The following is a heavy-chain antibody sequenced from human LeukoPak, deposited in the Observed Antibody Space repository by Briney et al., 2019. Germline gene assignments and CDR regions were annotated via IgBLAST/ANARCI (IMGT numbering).Heavy chain of an antibody. D-gene: IGHD3-3*01. CDR3: ARLRLWLRMSDAFDI. V-gene: IGHV4-59*12. Sequence: SETLSLTCTVSGGSIGSNYWTWIRQPPGKGLEYIGYIYYTGATNYNPSLKSRVTISVDTSKNQFSLKLSSVTAADTAVYYCARLRLWLRMSDAFDIWGQGTMVTVSS. CDR2: IYYTGAT. CDR1: GGSIGSNY. J-gene: IGHJ3*02.